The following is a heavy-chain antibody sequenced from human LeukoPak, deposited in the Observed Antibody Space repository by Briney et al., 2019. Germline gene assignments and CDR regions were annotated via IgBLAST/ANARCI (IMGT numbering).Heavy chain of an antibody. CDR3: AKDTAMAIDY. CDR1: GFTFTTYS. J-gene: IGHJ4*02. V-gene: IGHV3-30*02. D-gene: IGHD5-18*01. Sequence: GGSLRLSCEASGFTFTTYSMTWVRQAPGKGLEWVAFIRYDGSNKYYADSVKGRFTISRDNSKNTLYLQMNSLRAEDTAVYYCAKDTAMAIDYWGQGTLVTVSS. CDR2: IRYDGSNK.